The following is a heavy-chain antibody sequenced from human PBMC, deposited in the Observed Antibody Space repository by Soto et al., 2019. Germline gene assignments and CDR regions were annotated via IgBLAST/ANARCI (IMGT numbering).Heavy chain of an antibody. CDR3: ARAALACSGGSCYGDYYYYGMDV. V-gene: IGHV1-69*01. D-gene: IGHD2-15*01. CDR1: GGTFSSYA. Sequence: QVQLVQSGAEVKKPGSSVKVSCKASGGTFSSYAMSWVRQAPGQGLEWMGGIIPIFGTANYAQKFQGRVTITADESTSTAYMELSSLRSEDTAVYYCARAALACSGGSCYGDYYYYGMDVWGQGTTVTVSS. CDR2: IIPIFGTA. J-gene: IGHJ6*02.